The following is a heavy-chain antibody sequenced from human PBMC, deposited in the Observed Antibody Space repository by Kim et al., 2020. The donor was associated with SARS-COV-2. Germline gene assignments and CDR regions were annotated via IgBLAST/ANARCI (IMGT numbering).Heavy chain of an antibody. CDR2: TYYSGST. CDR1: GGSVSSGSYY. CDR3: ASTVKKDPSPYYYDSSGYYPFDY. J-gene: IGHJ4*02. Sequence: SETLSLTCTVSGGSVSSGSYYGSWIRKPPGKGLGWFGYTYYSGSTTYNPSLKSRATISVDTSKNQFSLKLSSVTAADTAVYYCASTVKKDPSPYYYDSSGYYPFDYWGQGTLVTVSS. D-gene: IGHD3-22*01. V-gene: IGHV4-61*01.